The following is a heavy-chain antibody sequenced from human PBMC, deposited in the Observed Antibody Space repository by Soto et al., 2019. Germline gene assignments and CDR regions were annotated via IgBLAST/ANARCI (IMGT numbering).Heavy chain of an antibody. V-gene: IGHV3-30*18. CDR1: GFTFSSYG. Sequence: PGGSLRLSCAASGFTFSSYGMHWVRQASGKGLEWVAVISYDGSNKYYADSVKGRFTISRDNSKNTLYLQMNSLRAEDTAVYYCAKSGYYDSSGIDYLGQGTLVTVSS. CDR2: ISYDGSNK. D-gene: IGHD3-22*01. J-gene: IGHJ4*02. CDR3: AKSGYYDSSGIDY.